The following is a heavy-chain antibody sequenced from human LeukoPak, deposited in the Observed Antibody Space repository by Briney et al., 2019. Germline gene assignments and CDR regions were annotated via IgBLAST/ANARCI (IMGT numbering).Heavy chain of an antibody. CDR3: AKEVLGYCSGGSCLYYFDY. CDR1: GFTFSSYA. CDR2: ISGSGGST. V-gene: IGHV3-23*01. D-gene: IGHD2-15*01. J-gene: IGHJ4*02. Sequence: GGSLRLSCAASGFTFSSYAMSWVRQAPGKGLEWVSAISGSGGSTYYADSVKGRFTISRDNSKNTLYLQMNSLRAEDTAVYYCAKEVLGYCSGGSCLYYFDYWGQGTLVTVSS.